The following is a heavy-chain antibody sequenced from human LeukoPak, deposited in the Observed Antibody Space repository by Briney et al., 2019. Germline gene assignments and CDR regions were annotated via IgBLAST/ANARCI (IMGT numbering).Heavy chain of an antibody. CDR3: ARDGSGFYLYYYMDV. CDR2: ISTVSAYK. D-gene: IGHD6-25*01. Sequence: GGSLRLSCAASGFTFTDYSMTWVRQAPGKGLEWVSSISTVSAYKFYSDSVKGRFTISRDNAKNILYLQMSSLSAEDTAVYYCARDGSGFYLYYYMDVWGRGTPVTVSS. V-gene: IGHV3-21*01. J-gene: IGHJ6*03. CDR1: GFTFTDYS.